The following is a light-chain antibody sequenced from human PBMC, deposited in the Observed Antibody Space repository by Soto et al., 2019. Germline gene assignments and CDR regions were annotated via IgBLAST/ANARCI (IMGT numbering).Light chain of an antibody. V-gene: IGLV2-23*02. CDR2: EVS. CDR1: SNDVGNYNL. Sequence: QSALSQPASVSGSPGQSISISCTGTSNDVGNYNLVSWYQQHPGKVPKLLIYEVSRRPPGVSNRFTASKSGNTASLTISGLQAEDEADYYCCSSSGVSTWIFGGGTKVTVL. J-gene: IGLJ2*01. CDR3: CSSSGVSTWI.